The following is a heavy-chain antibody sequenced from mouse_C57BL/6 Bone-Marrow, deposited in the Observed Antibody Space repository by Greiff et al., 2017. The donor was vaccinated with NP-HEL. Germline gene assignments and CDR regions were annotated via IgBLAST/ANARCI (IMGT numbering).Heavy chain of an antibody. Sequence: VQLQQSGPELVKPGASVKISCKASGYSFTGYYMNWVKQSPEKSLEWIGEINPSTGGTTYNQKFKAKATLTVDKSSSTAFMQLKSLTSEDSAVYYCARKEPPYYYGSSDYFDYWGQGTTLTVSS. CDR1: GYSFTGYY. J-gene: IGHJ2*01. CDR3: ARKEPPYYYGSSDYFDY. D-gene: IGHD1-1*01. CDR2: INPSTGGT. V-gene: IGHV1-42*01.